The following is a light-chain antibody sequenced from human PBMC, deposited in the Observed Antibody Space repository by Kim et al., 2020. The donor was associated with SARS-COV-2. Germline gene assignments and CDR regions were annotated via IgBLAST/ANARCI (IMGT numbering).Light chain of an antibody. CDR2: EVT. J-gene: IGLJ3*02. Sequence: QSALTQPASVSGSPGQSITISGTGTSSDVDDYTYVSWYQQHPGKAPKLMIYEVTKRPSGVSYRFSGSKSGNTASLTISGLQAEDEADYYCSSYTSSSGLMVFGGGTQLTVL. CDR3: SSYTSSSGLMV. CDR1: SSDVDDYTY. V-gene: IGLV2-14*01.